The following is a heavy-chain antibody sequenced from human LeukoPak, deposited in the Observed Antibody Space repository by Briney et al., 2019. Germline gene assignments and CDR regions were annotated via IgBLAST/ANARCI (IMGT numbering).Heavy chain of an antibody. V-gene: IGHV1-2*02. CDR3: AREVCSGGNCYSEIFDY. CDR2: IDPNSGGT. J-gene: IGHJ4*02. CDR1: GYTFTGYY. D-gene: IGHD2-15*01. Sequence: ASVKVSCKASGYTFTGYYMHWMRQASGQGLEWMGWIDPNSGGTNYAQKFQGRVTMTRDTSISTAYMELSRLRSDDTAVYYCAREVCSGGNCYSEIFDYWGQGTLVTVSS.